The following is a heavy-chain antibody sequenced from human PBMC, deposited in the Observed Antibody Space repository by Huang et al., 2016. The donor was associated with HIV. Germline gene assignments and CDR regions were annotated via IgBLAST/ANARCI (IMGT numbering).Heavy chain of an antibody. CDR3: ALKGDSSGWEYFRH. Sequence: QVQLVESGGGVVQPGRSLRLSCAASGFTVSSYGMHWVRQAPGKGLGWGAVISYDGSKKYYADSVKGRFTISRDNSKNTLYLQMNSLRAEDTAVYYCALKGDSSGWEYFRHWGQGTLVTVSS. V-gene: IGHV3-30*03. J-gene: IGHJ1*01. CDR1: GFTVSSYG. D-gene: IGHD6-19*01. CDR2: ISYDGSKK.